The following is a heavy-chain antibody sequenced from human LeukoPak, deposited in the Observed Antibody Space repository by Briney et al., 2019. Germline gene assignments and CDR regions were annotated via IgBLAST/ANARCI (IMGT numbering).Heavy chain of an antibody. D-gene: IGHD5/OR15-5a*01. CDR3: VRHDGRGGSTMGALDS. Sequence: PSETLSLTCTVSGGSITSSSHHWGWIRQSPGKGLEWIGSMYYGRTTYYNPSLNSRVTISVVTSKNQFSLQVNSVTAADTAVYYRVRHDGRGGSTMGALDSWGQGSLVTVSS. CDR2: MYYGRTT. V-gene: IGHV4-39*01. J-gene: IGHJ4*02. CDR1: GGSITSSSHH.